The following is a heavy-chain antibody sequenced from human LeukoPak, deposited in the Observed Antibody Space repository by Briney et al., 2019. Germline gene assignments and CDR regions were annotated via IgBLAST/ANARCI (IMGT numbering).Heavy chain of an antibody. J-gene: IGHJ3*02. Sequence: GGSLRLSCAASGFTFSRYSMNWVRQAPGKGLEWVASINQDGSQKASLDSQKDRFTIFRDNANDLVYLQMNSLRVEDTGDYYCARDPEDGALDIWGRGTTVTVSS. V-gene: IGHV3-7*01. CDR2: INQDGSQK. CDR3: ARDPEDGALDI. CDR1: GFTFSRYS.